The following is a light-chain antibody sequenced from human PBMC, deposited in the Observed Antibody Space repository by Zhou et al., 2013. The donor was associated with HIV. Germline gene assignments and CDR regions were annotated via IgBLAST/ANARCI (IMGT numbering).Light chain of an antibody. CDR1: QDVGAY. J-gene: IGKJ1*01. Sequence: AVHITQSPASLSASTGDRVTITCRASQDVGAYLAWYQQKPGEAPKVLIYGSSTLHIGVPSRFSGSGSGTDFSLTISCLQSDDFATYYCQQYGRSPSTFGQGAKVEIK. V-gene: IGKV1-8*01. CDR2: GSS. CDR3: QQYGRSPST.